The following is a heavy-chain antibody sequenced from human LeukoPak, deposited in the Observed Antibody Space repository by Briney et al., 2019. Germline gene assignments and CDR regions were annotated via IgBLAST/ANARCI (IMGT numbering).Heavy chain of an antibody. D-gene: IGHD5-12*01. CDR3: AKVYSGYSYFDY. V-gene: IGHV3-30*18. Sequence: GGSLRLSCAASGFTFSSYGMHWVRQAPGKGLEWVAVISYDGSNKYYADSVKGRFTISRDNSKNTLYLQMNSLRAEDTAVYYCAKVYSGYSYFDYWGQGTLVTVSS. J-gene: IGHJ4*02. CDR1: GFTFSSYG. CDR2: ISYDGSNK.